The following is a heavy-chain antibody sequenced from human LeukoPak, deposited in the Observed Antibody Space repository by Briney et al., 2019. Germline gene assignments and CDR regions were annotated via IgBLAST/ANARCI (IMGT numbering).Heavy chain of an antibody. V-gene: IGHV4-59*08. CDR3: ARRPVMDDILTGDRVSPDSNDY. Sequence: SETLSLTCTVSGGSIISYYWSWIRQPPGKGLKWIGNIYYSGYTTYSPSLRSRVTISVDTSKNQFSLKLSSVTAADTAVYYCARRPVMDDILTGDRVSPDSNDYWGQGTLVTVSS. D-gene: IGHD3-9*01. CDR1: GGSIISYY. CDR2: IYYSGYT. J-gene: IGHJ4*02.